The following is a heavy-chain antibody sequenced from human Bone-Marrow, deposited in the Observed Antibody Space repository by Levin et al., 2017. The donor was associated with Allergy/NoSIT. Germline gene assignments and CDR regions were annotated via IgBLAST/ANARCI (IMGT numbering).Heavy chain of an antibody. V-gene: IGHV3-23*01. CDR2: ISGSGTGT. J-gene: IGHJ4*02. D-gene: IGHD6-6*01. CDR1: EFTFSNYA. Sequence: GESLKISCAASEFTFSNYAMNWVRQAPGKGLEWVSTISGSGTGTYYADSVKGRFTISRDNSKNTLFLQMNSLRAEDTAVYYCAKSYSSSSEFDYWGQGTLATVSS. CDR3: AKSYSSSSEFDY.